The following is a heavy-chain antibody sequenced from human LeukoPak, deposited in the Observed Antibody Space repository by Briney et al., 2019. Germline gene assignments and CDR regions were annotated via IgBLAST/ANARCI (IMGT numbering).Heavy chain of an antibody. CDR2: VYPSAGTS. Sequence: GASVKVSCKXSGYIFTSYYMHWVRQTPGQGLEWLGVVYPSAGTSDPAQRFRARITLSDDTSTSTAYMELRSLKSEDTAIYFCVREYHGGYFDFWGQGTLVTVSS. D-gene: IGHD3-16*01. V-gene: IGHV1-46*03. J-gene: IGHJ4*02. CDR1: GYIFTSYY. CDR3: VREYHGGYFDF.